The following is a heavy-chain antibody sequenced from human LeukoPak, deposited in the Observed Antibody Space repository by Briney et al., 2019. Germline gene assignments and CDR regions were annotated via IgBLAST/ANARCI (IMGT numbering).Heavy chain of an antibody. V-gene: IGHV4-34*01. CDR3: ARPYCGGDCYSDLDY. J-gene: IGHJ4*02. D-gene: IGHD2-21*02. CDR2: INHSGST. Sequence: SETLSLTCAVYGGSSSGYYWSWIRQPPGKGLEWIGEINHSGSTNHNPSLKSRVTISVDTSKNQFSLKLSSVTAADTAVYYCARPYCGGDCYSDLDYWGQGTLVTVSS. CDR1: GGSSSGYY.